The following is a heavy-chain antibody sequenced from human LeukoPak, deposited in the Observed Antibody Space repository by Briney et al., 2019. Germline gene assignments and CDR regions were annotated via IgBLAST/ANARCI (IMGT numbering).Heavy chain of an antibody. Sequence: GGSLRLSCAASGFTFSSYAMHWVRQAPGKGLERVAVISYDGSNKYYADSVKGRFTISRDNSKNTLYLQMNSLRAEDTAVYYCARDWSSSGEDAFDIWGQGTMVTVSS. V-gene: IGHV3-30-3*01. CDR2: ISYDGSNK. CDR3: ARDWSSSGEDAFDI. J-gene: IGHJ3*02. D-gene: IGHD6-19*01. CDR1: GFTFSSYA.